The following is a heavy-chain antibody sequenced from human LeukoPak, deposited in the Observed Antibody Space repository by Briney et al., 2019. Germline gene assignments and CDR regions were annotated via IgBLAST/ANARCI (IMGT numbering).Heavy chain of an antibody. D-gene: IGHD4-17*01. CDR3: ATYGDYALFDLQH. CDR2: IWYDGSNK. J-gene: IGHJ1*01. CDR1: GFTFSSYG. Sequence: PGGSLRLSCAASGFTFSSYGMHWVRQAPGKGLEWVAVIWYDGSNKYYADSVKGRFTISRDNSKNSLFLQMNNLRAEDTAVYYCATYGDYALFDLQHWGQGTLVTVSS. V-gene: IGHV3-33*08.